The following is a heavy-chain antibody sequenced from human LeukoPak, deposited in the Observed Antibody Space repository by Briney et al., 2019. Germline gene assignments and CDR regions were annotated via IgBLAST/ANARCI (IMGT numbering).Heavy chain of an antibody. D-gene: IGHD3-10*01. V-gene: IGHV4-39*07. CDR3: ARVWTATQYYYMDV. Sequence: PSETLSLTCTVSGGSISSSSYYWGWIRQPPGKGLEWIGSIYYSGSTYYNPSLKSRVTISVDTSKNQFSLKLSSVTAADTAVYYCARVWTATQYYYMDVWGKGTTVTISS. CDR2: IYYSGST. J-gene: IGHJ6*03. CDR1: GGSISSSSYY.